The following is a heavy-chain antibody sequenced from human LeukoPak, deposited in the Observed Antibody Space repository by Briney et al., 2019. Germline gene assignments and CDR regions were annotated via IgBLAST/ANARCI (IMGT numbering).Heavy chain of an antibody. V-gene: IGHV1-3*01. J-gene: IGHJ4*02. CDR1: GYTFTSYA. D-gene: IGHD1-26*01. Sequence: ASVKVSCKASGYTFTSYAMHWVRQAPGQRLEWMGWINAGNGNTKYSQKFQGRVTITRDTSASTAYMELSSLRSEDTAVYYCARDLRYSGSYFGDYWGQGTLVTVSS. CDR2: INAGNGNT. CDR3: ARDLRYSGSYFGDY.